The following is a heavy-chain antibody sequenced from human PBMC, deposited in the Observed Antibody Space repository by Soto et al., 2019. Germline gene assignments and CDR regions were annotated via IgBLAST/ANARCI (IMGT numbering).Heavy chain of an antibody. Sequence: QVQLVESGGGVVQPGRSLRLSCAASGFTFSSYGMHWVRQAPGKGLEWVAVISYDGSNKYYADSVKGRFTISRDNSKNTLYLQMNSLRAEDTDVYYCAKGGYSAGGLVDYWGQGTLVTVSS. CDR2: ISYDGSNK. CDR3: AKGGYSAGGLVDY. J-gene: IGHJ4*02. V-gene: IGHV3-30*18. CDR1: GFTFSSYG. D-gene: IGHD6-13*01.